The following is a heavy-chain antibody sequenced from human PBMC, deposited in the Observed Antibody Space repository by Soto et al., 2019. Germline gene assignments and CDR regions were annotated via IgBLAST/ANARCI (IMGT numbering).Heavy chain of an antibody. Sequence: QAQLVQSGAEVKKPGASVKVSCKASGYTFYSHSISWVLQDPGQGLEWMGRINADYGNKQYAQKFPGRATMNTDTPTTTVGMIMTNMASDETAIYYCARCSQGNYCRVMAVW. J-gene: IGHJ6*01. CDR3: ARCSQGNYCRVMAV. V-gene: IGHV1-18*01. CDR1: GYTFYSHS. CDR2: INADYGNK. D-gene: IGHD1-7*01.